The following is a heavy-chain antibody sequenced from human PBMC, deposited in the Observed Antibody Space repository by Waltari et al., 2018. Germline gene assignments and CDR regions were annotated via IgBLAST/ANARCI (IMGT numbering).Heavy chain of an antibody. Sequence: QVQLVQSGAEVKKPGSSVKVSCKASGGTFSSYTISWVRQAPGQGLEWMGGSVPIIGIANYEQKFQGRVTITAEKSTSTAYMELSSRRSEDTAVYYGARDHQGTAMVAYYYYGMDVWGQGTTVTVSS. CDR3: ARDHQGTAMVAYYYYGMDV. CDR1: GGTFSSYT. D-gene: IGHD5-18*01. CDR2: SVPIIGIA. J-gene: IGHJ6*02. V-gene: IGHV1-69*08.